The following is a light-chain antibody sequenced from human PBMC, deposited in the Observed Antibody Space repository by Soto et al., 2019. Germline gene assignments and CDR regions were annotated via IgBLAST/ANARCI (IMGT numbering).Light chain of an antibody. J-gene: IGKJ1*01. CDR2: DAS. V-gene: IGKV1-27*01. CDR1: QGISNF. Sequence: DIQMTQSPSSLSASVGDRVTITCRASQGISNFLAWYQQKPGKVPKLLSYDASTLQSGVPSRFSGSGSGTDFTLNISSLQPEDVATYYCQKYNSAPRAFGQGTKVEIK. CDR3: QKYNSAPRA.